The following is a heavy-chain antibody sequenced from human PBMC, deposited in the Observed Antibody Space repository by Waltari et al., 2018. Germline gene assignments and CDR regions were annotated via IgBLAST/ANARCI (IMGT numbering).Heavy chain of an antibody. CDR1: GGTFSSYT. J-gene: IGHJ4*02. D-gene: IGHD6-13*01. CDR2: IIPILGIA. V-gene: IGHV1-69*08. CDR3: ARERPGYSSSWYDY. Sequence: QVQLVQSGAEVKKPGSSVKVSCKASGGTFSSYTISWVRQAPGQGLEWMGRIIPILGIANYAQKVQGRVTITADKSTSTAYIELSSLRSEDTAVYYCARERPGYSSSWYDYWGQGTLVTVSS.